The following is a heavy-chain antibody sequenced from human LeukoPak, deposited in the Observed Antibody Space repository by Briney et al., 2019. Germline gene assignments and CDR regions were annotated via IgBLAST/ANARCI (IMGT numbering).Heavy chain of an antibody. CDR3: ARSGGGRGSYTVDY. D-gene: IGHD1-26*01. V-gene: IGHV1-8*03. CDR1: GYTFTSYG. CDR2: MNPNSGNT. Sequence: GASVKVSCKASGYTFTSYGISWVRQAPGQGLEWMGWMNPNSGNTGYAQKFQGRLTITRNTSISTAYMELSSLRSEDTAVYYCARSGGGRGSYTVDYWGQGTLVTVSS. J-gene: IGHJ4*02.